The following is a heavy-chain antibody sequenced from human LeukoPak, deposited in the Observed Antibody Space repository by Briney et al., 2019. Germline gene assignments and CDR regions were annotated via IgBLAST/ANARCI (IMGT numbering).Heavy chain of an antibody. CDR2: VYCIDNK. CDR3: AHSSSLRLQFDH. D-gene: IGHD3-16*01. CDR1: GFSLNTSAVA. Sequence: SGPTLVKPTQPLTLTCTFSGFSLNTSAVAVAWIRQPPGKALEWLALVYCIDNKRYSPSLKSRLTLTKDTSKNQVVLTMTNMDPVDSATYFCAHSSSLRLQFDHWGLGTLVTVSA. J-gene: IGHJ4*02. V-gene: IGHV2-5*01.